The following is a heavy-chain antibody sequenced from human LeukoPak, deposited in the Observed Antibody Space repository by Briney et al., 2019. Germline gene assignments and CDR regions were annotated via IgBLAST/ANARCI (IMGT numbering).Heavy chain of an antibody. CDR3: AREPRYSGSYYQFDY. D-gene: IGHD1-26*01. CDR2: IWYDGSNK. Sequence: GRSLRLSCAASGFTFSSYGVHWVRQAPGKGLEWVAVIWYDGSNKYYADSVKGRSTISRDNSKNTLYLQMNSLRAEDTAVYYCAREPRYSGSYYQFDYWGQGTLVTVSS. V-gene: IGHV3-33*01. J-gene: IGHJ4*02. CDR1: GFTFSSYG.